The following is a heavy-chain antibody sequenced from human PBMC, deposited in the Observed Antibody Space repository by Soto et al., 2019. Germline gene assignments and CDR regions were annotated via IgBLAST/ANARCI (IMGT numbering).Heavy chain of an antibody. CDR1: GGSISSGDYY. CDR3: ASAYGDSRPDRFDP. J-gene: IGHJ5*02. D-gene: IGHD4-17*01. Sequence: TLSLTCTVSGGSISSGDYYWSLIRQPPGKGLEWIGYIYYSGSTYYNPSLKSGVTISVDTSKNQFSLKLSSVTAADTAVYYCASAYGDSRPDRFDPWGQGALVPVSS. CDR2: IYYSGST. V-gene: IGHV4-30-4*01.